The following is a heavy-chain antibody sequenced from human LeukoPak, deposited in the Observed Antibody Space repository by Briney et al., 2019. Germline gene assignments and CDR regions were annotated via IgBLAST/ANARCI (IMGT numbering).Heavy chain of an antibody. CDR2: LIPILNTV. J-gene: IGHJ6*02. CDR3: AKSGIFYDDLSSYYGLDV. Sequence: PEASVQVSCKAPGGTFSSYALTWVRQAPGQGLEWMGRLIPILNTVHYAQKFQGRITITAGKFADLASMELSSLRSDDTATYYCAKSGIFYDDLSSYYGLDVWGQGTTVTVSS. CDR1: GGTFSSYA. D-gene: IGHD3-3*01. V-gene: IGHV1-69*04.